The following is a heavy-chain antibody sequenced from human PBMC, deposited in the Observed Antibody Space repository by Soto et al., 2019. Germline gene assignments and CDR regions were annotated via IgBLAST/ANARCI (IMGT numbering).Heavy chain of an antibody. J-gene: IGHJ5*02. CDR3: AREEYFSGGSCLNWFDP. CDR1: GGTFSSYA. CDR2: IIPIFGTA. V-gene: IGHV1-69*01. Sequence: QVQLVQSGAEVKKPGSSVKVSCKASGGTFSSYAISWVRQAPGQGLEWMGGIIPIFGTANYAQKFQGRVTITADESTSTAYMELSSLRSEDTAVYYCAREEYFSGGSCLNWFDPWGQGTLVTVSS. D-gene: IGHD2-15*01.